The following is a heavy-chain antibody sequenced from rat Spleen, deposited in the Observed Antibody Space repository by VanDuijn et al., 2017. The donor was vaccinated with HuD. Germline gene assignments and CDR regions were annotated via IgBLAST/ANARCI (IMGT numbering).Heavy chain of an antibody. CDR3: ARLGGKYSSYNYLDN. CDR2: IVYDVSST. J-gene: IGHJ2*01. V-gene: IGHV5-17*01. CDR1: GFNFSDYA. D-gene: IGHD1-2*01. Sequence: EVQLVESGGGLVQPGRSLRLSCAASGFNFSDYAMAWVRQAPKRGLEWVATIVYDVSSTYYRDSVKGRFTISRDNAKSTLYLQMDSLGSEDTATYYCARLGGKYSSYNYLDNWGQGDMVTVSS.